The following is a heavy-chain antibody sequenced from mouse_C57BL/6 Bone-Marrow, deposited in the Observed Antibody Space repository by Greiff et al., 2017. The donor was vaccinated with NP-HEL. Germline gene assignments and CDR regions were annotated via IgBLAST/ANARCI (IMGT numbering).Heavy chain of an antibody. D-gene: IGHD1-1*01. CDR2: IDPSDSYT. CDR3: ARSLSA. CDR1: GYTFTSYW. V-gene: IGHV1-50*01. J-gene: IGHJ3*01. Sequence: QVQLQQPGAELVKPGASVKLSCKASGYTFTSYWMQWVKQRPGQGLEWIGEIDPSDSYTNYNQKFKGKATLTVDTSSSTADMQLSSLTSEDSAVYYCARSLSAWGQGTLVTVSA.